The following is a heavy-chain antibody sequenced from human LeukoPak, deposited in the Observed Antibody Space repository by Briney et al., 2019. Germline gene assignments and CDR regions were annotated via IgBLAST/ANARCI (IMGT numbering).Heavy chain of an antibody. V-gene: IGHV3-48*03. D-gene: IGHD6-19*01. Sequence: GGSLRLSCAASGFTFSSYEMNWVRQAPGKGLERVSYISSSGSTIYYADSVKGRFTISRGNAKNSLYLQMNSLRAEDTAVYYCAKALNGLVDYWGQGTLVTVSS. CDR3: AKALNGLVDY. J-gene: IGHJ4*02. CDR1: GFTFSSYE. CDR2: ISSSGSTI.